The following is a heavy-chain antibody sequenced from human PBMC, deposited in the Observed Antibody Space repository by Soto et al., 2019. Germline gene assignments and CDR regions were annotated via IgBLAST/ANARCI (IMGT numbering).Heavy chain of an antibody. CDR2: IYYSGST. Sequence: SETLSLTCTVSGGSISSDSSYWGWFRQPPGKGLEWIGSIYYSGSTYYNPSLKSRVTLSVDTSKNQFSLKMSSGTAADTAVYYCARTMTTEGMDGFDIWGPGTMVTVSS. J-gene: IGHJ3*02. D-gene: IGHD4-17*01. V-gene: IGHV4-39*01. CDR1: GGSISSDSSY. CDR3: ARTMTTEGMDGFDI.